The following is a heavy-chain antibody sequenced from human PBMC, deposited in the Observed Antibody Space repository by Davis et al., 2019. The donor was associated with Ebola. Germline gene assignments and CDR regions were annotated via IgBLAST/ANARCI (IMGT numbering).Heavy chain of an antibody. D-gene: IGHD6-13*01. CDR3: AKDTGSSSWYDY. CDR1: GFTFDDYT. CDR2: ISWDGGST. J-gene: IGHJ4*02. V-gene: IGHV3-43*01. Sequence: GGSLRLSCAASGFTFDDYTMHWVRQAPGKGLEWVSLISWDGGSTYYADSVKGRFTIFRDNSKNSLYLQMNSLRTEDTALYYCAKDTGSSSWYDYWGQGTLVTVSS.